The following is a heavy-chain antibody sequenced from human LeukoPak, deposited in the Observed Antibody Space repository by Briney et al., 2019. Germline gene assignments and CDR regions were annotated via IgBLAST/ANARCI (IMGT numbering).Heavy chain of an antibody. J-gene: IGHJ4*02. Sequence: SETLSLTCTVSGGSINNYYWSWLRQPPGKGLEWIGYIYYRGSTNYNPSLKSRVTFSVDTSKNQFSLKLNSVTAADTAVYYCARGGDYGDLRYFDYWGQGTLVTVSS. CDR3: ARGGDYGDLRYFDY. CDR1: GGSINNYY. V-gene: IGHV4-59*01. D-gene: IGHD4-17*01. CDR2: IYYRGST.